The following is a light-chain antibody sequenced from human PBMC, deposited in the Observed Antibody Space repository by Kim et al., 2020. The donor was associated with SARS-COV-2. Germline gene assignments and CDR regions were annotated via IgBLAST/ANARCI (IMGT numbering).Light chain of an antibody. Sequence: ASVGSRVTMPCRASQSIGTWLAWFQQKPGKAPEVLIYKASTLEVGVPSRFSGSSSGTEFTLTISSLQPDDFATYYCQKYTDYSWTFGQGTKVDIK. CDR1: QSIGTW. CDR3: QKYTDYSWT. J-gene: IGKJ1*01. CDR2: KAS. V-gene: IGKV1-5*03.